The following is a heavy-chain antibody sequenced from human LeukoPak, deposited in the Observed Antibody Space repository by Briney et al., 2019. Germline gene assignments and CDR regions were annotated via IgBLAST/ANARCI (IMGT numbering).Heavy chain of an antibody. D-gene: IGHD6-13*01. CDR3: AREYSSFEY. CDR2: INYSGTT. J-gene: IGHJ4*02. Sequence: SETLSLTCTVSADSISPYYWHWIRQPPGKGLERIGYINYSGTTDYNPSLKSRVTISVDTSKKQLSLRLRSMTAADTAVYYCAREYSSFEYWGQGTLVTVSS. CDR1: ADSISPYY. V-gene: IGHV4-59*01.